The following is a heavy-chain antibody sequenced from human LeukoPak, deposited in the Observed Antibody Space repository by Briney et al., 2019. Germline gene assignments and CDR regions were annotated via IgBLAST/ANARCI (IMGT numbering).Heavy chain of an antibody. V-gene: IGHV4-34*01. CDR1: GGSFSGYY. CDR3: ARGRKLTLPLDY. J-gene: IGHJ4*02. CDR2: INHSGST. D-gene: IGHD4/OR15-4a*01. Sequence: PSETLSLTCAVYGGSFSGYYWSWIRQPPGKGLEWIGEINHSGSTNYNPSLKSRVTISVDTPKNQFSLKLSSVTAADTAVYYCARGRKLTLPLDYWGQGTLVTVSS.